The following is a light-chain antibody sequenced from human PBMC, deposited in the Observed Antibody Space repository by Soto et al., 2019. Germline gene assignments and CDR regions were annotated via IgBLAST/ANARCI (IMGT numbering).Light chain of an antibody. CDR3: KQYNSGYT. J-gene: IGKJ2*01. Sequence: DIQMTQSPSTLSASVGDRVTITCRASQSINIYLAWYQQKPGKPPKLLIYDASSLESGAPSWFSGSGSGTEFTLTTGSLQPDYFANYYFKQYNSGYTFGQGTKLQIK. CDR1: QSINIY. V-gene: IGKV1-5*01. CDR2: DAS.